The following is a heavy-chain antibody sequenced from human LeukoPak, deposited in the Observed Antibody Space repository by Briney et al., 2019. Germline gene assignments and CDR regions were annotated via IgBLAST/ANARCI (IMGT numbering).Heavy chain of an antibody. D-gene: IGHD1-26*01. CDR3: ARGRRNSGSYRQDYFDY. CDR2: ISYDGSNK. J-gene: IGHJ4*02. V-gene: IGHV3-30*19. Sequence: GRSLRLSCAASGFTFSSYGMHWVRQAPGKGLEWVAVISYDGSNKYYADSVKGRFTISRDNSKNTLYLQMNSLRAEDTAVYYCARGRRNSGSYRQDYFDYWGQGTLVTVSS. CDR1: GFTFSSYG.